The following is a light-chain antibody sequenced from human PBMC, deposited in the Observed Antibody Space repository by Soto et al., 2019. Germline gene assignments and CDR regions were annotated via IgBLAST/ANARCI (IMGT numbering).Light chain of an antibody. CDR1: QSVSSY. V-gene: IGKV3-11*01. J-gene: IGKJ4*01. CDR2: DAS. CDR3: QQRSNWPPT. Sequence: IVLTQSPATLSLSPGERATLPCRASQSVSSYLAWYQQQPGQAPRLLIYDASNRATGIPARFSGSGSGTDFTLTISSLEPEDFAVYYCQQRSNWPPTFGGGTKVEIK.